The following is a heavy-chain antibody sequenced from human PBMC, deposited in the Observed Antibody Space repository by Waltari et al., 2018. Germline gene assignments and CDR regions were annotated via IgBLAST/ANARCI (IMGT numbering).Heavy chain of an antibody. Sequence: QVQLVQSGAEVKKPGSSVKVSCKASGGTFSSYALSWVRQAPGQGLEWMGGTIPNFGTSNYAQKFQGRVKITADKSTSTAYMELSSLRSDDTAVYYCARGRGIVVVPAANLGRPLDYWGQGTLVTVSS. CDR1: GGTFSSYA. D-gene: IGHD2-2*01. V-gene: IGHV1-69*14. J-gene: IGHJ4*02. CDR2: TIPNFGTS. CDR3: ARGRGIVVVPAANLGRPLDY.